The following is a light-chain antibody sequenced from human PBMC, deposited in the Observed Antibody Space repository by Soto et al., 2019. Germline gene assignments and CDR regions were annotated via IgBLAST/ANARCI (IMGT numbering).Light chain of an antibody. CDR3: TSYTSSSTTV. J-gene: IGLJ2*01. V-gene: IGLV2-14*03. CDR1: SSDVGGYNY. CDR2: DVS. Sequence: QSVLTQPASVSGSPGQSITISCTGTSSDVGGYNYVSWYRQHPGKAPKLMIYDVSNRSSGVSNRFSGSKSGNTASLTISGLQAEDEADYYCTSYTSSSTTVFGGGTKLTVL.